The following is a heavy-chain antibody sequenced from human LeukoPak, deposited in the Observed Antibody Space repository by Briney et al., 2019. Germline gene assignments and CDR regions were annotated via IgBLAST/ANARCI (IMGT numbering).Heavy chain of an antibody. CDR1: GFIFTSNR. V-gene: IGHV3-7*03. Sequence: GGSLRLSCAASGFIFTSNRMNWVRQAPGKGLEWVANIKHDGSEQIYVDSVKGRFTISRDNAKNSLYLQMNSLRAEDTAVYYCVRDNPRQQGFAYWGQGTLVTVSS. D-gene: IGHD6-13*01. CDR2: IKHDGSEQ. J-gene: IGHJ4*02. CDR3: VRDNPRQQGFAY.